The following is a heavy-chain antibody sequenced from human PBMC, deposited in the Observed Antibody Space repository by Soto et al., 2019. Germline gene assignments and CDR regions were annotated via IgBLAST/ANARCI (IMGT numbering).Heavy chain of an antibody. V-gene: IGHV3-74*01. CDR2: ISPDGSST. Sequence: EVPLVESGGGLVQPGGSLRLSCAASGFTFSGYWMHWVRQAPGKGLVWVSRISPDGSSTSYADSVKGRFTISRENAKDTLDLQLNSLTAGDSAVYYGARVVANRCGFGDPWGQGTLVTVSS. D-gene: IGHD2-21*01. CDR3: ARVVANRCGFGDP. CDR1: GFTFSGYW. J-gene: IGHJ5*02.